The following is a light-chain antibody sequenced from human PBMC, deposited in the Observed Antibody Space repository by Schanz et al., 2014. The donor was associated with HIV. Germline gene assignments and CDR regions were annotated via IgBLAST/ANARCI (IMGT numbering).Light chain of an antibody. J-gene: IGLJ2*01. Sequence: QSALTQPASVSGSPGQSITISCTGTSSDVGVYNYVSWYQQHPGKAPKLMIYEVIKRPSGVPDRFSGSKSGNTASLTISGLQAEDEADYYCSSYTTSSTLVFGGGTKVTVL. CDR2: EVI. CDR1: SSDVGVYNY. V-gene: IGLV2-14*01. CDR3: SSYTTSSTLV.